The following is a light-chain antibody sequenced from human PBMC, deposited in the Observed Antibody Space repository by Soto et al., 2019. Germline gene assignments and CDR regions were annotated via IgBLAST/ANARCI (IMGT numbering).Light chain of an antibody. CDR2: DDT. V-gene: IGLV3-21*02. CDR1: NIRNKS. CDR3: QVWDSSSDHWV. J-gene: IGLJ3*02. Sequence: SYELTQTPSVSVAPGQTARITCGGNNIRNKSVQWYQQKPGQAPVVVVYDDTNRPSGIPERFSGSNSGNTATLTISRVEAGDEADYYCQVWDSSSDHWVFGGGTPLTVL.